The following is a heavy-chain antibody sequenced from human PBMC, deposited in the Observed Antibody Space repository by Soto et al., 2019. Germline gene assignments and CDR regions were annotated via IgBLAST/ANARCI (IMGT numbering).Heavy chain of an antibody. D-gene: IGHD2-2*01. CDR2: ISYDGSNK. J-gene: IGHJ4*02. V-gene: IGHV3-30-3*01. Sequence: GGSLRLSCAASGFTFSSYAMHWVRQAPGKGLEWVAVISYDGSNKYYADSVKGRFTISRDNSKNTLYLQMNSLRAEDTAVYYCARDESLAMDPEYYFDYWGQGILVTVSS. CDR1: GFTFSSYA. CDR3: ARDESLAMDPEYYFDY.